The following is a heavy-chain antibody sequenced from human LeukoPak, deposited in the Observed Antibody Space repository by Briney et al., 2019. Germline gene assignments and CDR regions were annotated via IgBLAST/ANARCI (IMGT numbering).Heavy chain of an antibody. CDR3: AKAVKGDYFNWFDP. V-gene: IGHV3-23*01. J-gene: IGHJ5*02. D-gene: IGHD4-17*01. Sequence: GGALRLSCAASGFTFSSYAMSWVRQAPGKGLEWVSGISGGGGSKYYADSVKGRFTISRDNSKNTLYLQMNSLRAEDTVVYYGAKAVKGDYFNWFDPWGQGTLSPSPQ. CDR1: GFTFSSYA. CDR2: ISGGGGSK.